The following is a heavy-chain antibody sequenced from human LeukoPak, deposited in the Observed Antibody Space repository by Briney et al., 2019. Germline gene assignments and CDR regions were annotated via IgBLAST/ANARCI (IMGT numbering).Heavy chain of an antibody. Sequence: GRSLRLSCAASGFTFSSHAMHWVRQAPGKGLEWVALISYDGSNKYYADSVKGRFTISRDNSRNTLYLQMNSLIAEDTAVYYCARDRQGGNWGDFDFWGQGTLVTVSS. J-gene: IGHJ4*02. CDR1: GFTFSSHA. CDR2: ISYDGSNK. CDR3: ARDRQGGNWGDFDF. V-gene: IGHV3-30-3*01. D-gene: IGHD3-16*01.